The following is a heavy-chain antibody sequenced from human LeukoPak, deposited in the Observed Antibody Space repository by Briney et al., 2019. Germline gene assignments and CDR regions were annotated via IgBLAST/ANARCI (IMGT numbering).Heavy chain of an antibody. V-gene: IGHV3-48*02. CDR2: ISSSSSTI. CDR1: GFTFSSYS. CDR3: ARAGTYFYDSSGYYPNAFYI. D-gene: IGHD3-22*01. Sequence: GGSLRLSCAPSGFTFSSYSMNWVRQAPGKGLEWVSYISSSSSTIYYADSVKGRFTISRDNAKNSLYLQLNSLRDEHTAVYYCARAGTYFYDSSGYYPNAFYIWGQGTMVTVSS. J-gene: IGHJ3*02.